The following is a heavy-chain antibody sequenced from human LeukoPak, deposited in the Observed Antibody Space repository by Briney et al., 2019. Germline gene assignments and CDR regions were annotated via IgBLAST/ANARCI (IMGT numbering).Heavy chain of an antibody. V-gene: IGHV3-48*03. D-gene: IGHD1-26*01. CDR1: GFTFSSYE. CDR3: ARGRVGATGFDY. Sequence: GGSLRLSCAASGFTFSSYEMNWVRQAPGKGLEWVSYISRSGSPIYYADSVKGRITISRDNAKNSLYLRMNSLRAEDTAFYYCARGRVGATGFDYWGQETLVTVSS. J-gene: IGHJ4*02. CDR2: ISRSGSPI.